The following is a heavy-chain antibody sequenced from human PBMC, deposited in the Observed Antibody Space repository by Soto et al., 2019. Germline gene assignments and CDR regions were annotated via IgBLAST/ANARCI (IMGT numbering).Heavy chain of an antibody. J-gene: IGHJ6*02. CDR1: GFTFSSYS. CDR3: ARAPGIAVSDYYYYGMDV. Sequence: EVQLVESGGGLVKPGGSLRLSCAASGFTFSSYSMNWVRQAPGKGLEWVSSISSSSSYIYYADSLKGRFTISRDNAKNSRYLQMNSLRAEDTAVYYCARAPGIAVSDYYYYGMDVWGQGTTVTVSS. CDR2: ISSSSSYI. D-gene: IGHD6-19*01. V-gene: IGHV3-21*01.